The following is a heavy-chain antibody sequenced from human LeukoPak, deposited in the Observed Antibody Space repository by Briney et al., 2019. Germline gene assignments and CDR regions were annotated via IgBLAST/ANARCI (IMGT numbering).Heavy chain of an antibody. CDR2: ISGSGGST. V-gene: IGHV3-23*01. CDR3: AKEVRGYYDSSGPFNY. CDR1: GFTFSSYA. D-gene: IGHD3-22*01. Sequence: PGGSLRLSCAASGFTFSSYAMSWVRQAPGKGLEWVSAISGSGGSTYYADSVKGRFTISRDNSKNTLYLQMNGLRAEDTAVYYCAKEVRGYYDSSGPFNYWGQGTLVTVSS. J-gene: IGHJ4*02.